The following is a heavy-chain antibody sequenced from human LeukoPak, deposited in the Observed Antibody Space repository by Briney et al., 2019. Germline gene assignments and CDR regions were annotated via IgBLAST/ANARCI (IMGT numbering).Heavy chain of an antibody. CDR3: ARAGDYWGSVYYYYYMDV. V-gene: IGHV4-38-2*02. J-gene: IGHJ6*03. CDR2: IYHSGST. D-gene: IGHD4-17*01. Sequence: PSETLSLTCTVSGYSISSGYYWGWIRQPPGKGLEWIGSIYHSGSTYYNPSLKSRVTISVDTSKNQFSLKLSSVTAADTAVYYCARAGDYWGSVYYYYYMDVWGKGTTVTVSS. CDR1: GYSISSGYY.